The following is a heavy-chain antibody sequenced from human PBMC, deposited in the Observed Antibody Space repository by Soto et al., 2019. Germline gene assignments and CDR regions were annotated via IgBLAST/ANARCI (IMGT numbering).Heavy chain of an antibody. CDR2: IIPILGIA. V-gene: IGHV1-69*02. J-gene: IGHJ4*02. D-gene: IGHD5-12*01. Sequence: ASVKVSCKASGGTFSSYTISWVRQAPGQGLEWMGRIIPILGIANYAQKFQGRVTITADKSTSTAYMELSSLRSEDTAVYYCARGVSRRDGYNYYFDYWGQGTLVTVSS. CDR1: GGTFSSYT. CDR3: ARGVSRRDGYNYYFDY.